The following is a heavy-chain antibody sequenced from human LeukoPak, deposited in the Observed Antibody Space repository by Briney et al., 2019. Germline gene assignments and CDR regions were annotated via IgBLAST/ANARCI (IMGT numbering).Heavy chain of an antibody. J-gene: IGHJ4*02. CDR2: IFPGDSDT. CDR1: GSTFTCYW. Sequence: GAFMKISSKGSGSTFTCYWIGWVRPLAGKGLEWMGIIFPGDSDTSYSPSFHGQVTISADKSINTAYLQWSSLKASDTAMYYCARRDSLAPFDYWGQGTRVTVSS. D-gene: IGHD1-1*01. V-gene: IGHV5-51*01. CDR3: ARRDSLAPFDY.